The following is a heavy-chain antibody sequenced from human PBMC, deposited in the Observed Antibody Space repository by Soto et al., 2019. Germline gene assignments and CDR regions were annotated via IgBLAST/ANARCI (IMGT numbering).Heavy chain of an antibody. CDR3: ASTSNENYYYYGMEV. J-gene: IGHJ6*02. CDR2: ITPFNGNT. D-gene: IGHD4-4*01. CDR1: GYTFTYRY. Sequence: SVKVSCKASGYTFTYRYLHWVRQAPGQALEWMGWITPFNGNTNYAQKFQDRVTITRDRSMSTAYMELSSLRSEDTAMYYCASTSNENYYYYGMEVWGQGTTVPVS. V-gene: IGHV1-45*02.